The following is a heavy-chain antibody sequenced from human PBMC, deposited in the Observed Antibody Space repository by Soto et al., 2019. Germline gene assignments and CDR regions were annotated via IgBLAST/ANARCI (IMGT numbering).Heavy chain of an antibody. CDR2: IYYSGST. CDR1: GGSISSHY. CDR3: ARQFSDSSGWYYFDY. D-gene: IGHD6-19*01. Sequence: PSETLSLTCNVSGGSISSHYWSWIRQPPGKGLEWIGYIYYSGSTNYNPSLKSRVTISVDTSKNQFSLKLSSVTAADTAVYYCARQFSDSSGWYYFDYWGQGTLVTVSS. J-gene: IGHJ4*02. V-gene: IGHV4-59*11.